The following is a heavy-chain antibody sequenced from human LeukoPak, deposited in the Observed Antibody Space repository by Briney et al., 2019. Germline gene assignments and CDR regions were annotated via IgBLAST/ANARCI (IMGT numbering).Heavy chain of an antibody. CDR1: GYTFTGYY. CDR2: INPNSGGT. D-gene: IGHD2-15*01. V-gene: IGHV1-2*02. J-gene: IGHJ3*02. Sequence: ASVKVSCKASGYTFTGYYMHWVRQAPGQGLEWIGWINPNSGGTNYAQKFQGRVTMTRDTSISTAYMELSRLRSDDTAVYYCARSGQSLQGHSEGGAFDIWGQGTMVTVSS. CDR3: ARSGQSLQGHSEGGAFDI.